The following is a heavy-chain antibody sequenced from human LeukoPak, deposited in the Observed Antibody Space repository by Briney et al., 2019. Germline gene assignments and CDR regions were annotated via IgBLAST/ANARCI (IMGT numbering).Heavy chain of an antibody. Sequence: PGGSLRLSCAASGFTFSSYGMHWVRQAPGKGLEWVAVIWYDGSNKYYADSVKGRFTISKDNSKNTLYLQMNSLRAEDTAVYYCAKSPTSVAVKGMDVWGQGTTVTVSS. CDR2: IWYDGSNK. CDR1: GFTFSSYG. D-gene: IGHD6-19*01. V-gene: IGHV3-30*02. J-gene: IGHJ6*02. CDR3: AKSPTSVAVKGMDV.